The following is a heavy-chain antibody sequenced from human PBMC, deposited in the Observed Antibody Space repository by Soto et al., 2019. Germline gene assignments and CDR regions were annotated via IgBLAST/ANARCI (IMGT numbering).Heavy chain of an antibody. CDR1: GGSISSSSYY. CDR2: IYYSGST. J-gene: IGHJ6*02. CDR3: ASPEPFPLWVSPQNHSVGMVV. V-gene: IGHV4-39*01. Sequence: SETLSLTCTVSGGSISSSSYYWGWIRQPPGKGLEWIGSIYYSGSTYYNPSLKSRVTISVDTSKNQFSLKLSSVTAADTAVYYCASPEPFPLWVSPQNHSVGMVVWGQGTTVTVSS. D-gene: IGHD2-21*01.